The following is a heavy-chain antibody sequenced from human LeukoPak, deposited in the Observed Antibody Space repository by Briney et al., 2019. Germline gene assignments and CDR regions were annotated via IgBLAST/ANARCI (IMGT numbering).Heavy chain of an antibody. CDR3: AKKQESDVIDY. D-gene: IGHD1/OR15-1a*01. CDR1: GGSFSDYY. V-gene: IGHV4-34*01. CDR2: SNHSGGT. Sequence: PSETLPLTCAVYGGSFSDYYWNWIRQPPGKGLEWIGESNHSGGTNYNPSLKSRVTISIDTSKNQFSLKLTSVTAADTAVYYCAKKQESDVIDYWGQGTLVTVSS. J-gene: IGHJ4*02.